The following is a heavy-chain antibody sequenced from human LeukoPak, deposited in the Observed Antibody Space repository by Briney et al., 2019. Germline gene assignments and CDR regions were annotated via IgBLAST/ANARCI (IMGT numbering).Heavy chain of an antibody. CDR2: IYYSGST. J-gene: IGHJ5*02. D-gene: IGHD6-19*01. Sequence: SETLSLTCTVSGGSISSHYWSWIRQPPGKGLEWIGYIYYSGSTNYNPSLKSRVTISVDTSKNQFSLKLSSVTAADTAVYYCARDRRYSSGPNWFDPWGQGTLVTASS. CDR3: ARDRRYSSGPNWFDP. V-gene: IGHV4-59*11. CDR1: GGSISSHY.